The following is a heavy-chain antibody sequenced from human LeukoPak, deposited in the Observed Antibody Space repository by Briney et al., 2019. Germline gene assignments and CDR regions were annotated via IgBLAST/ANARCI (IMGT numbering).Heavy chain of an antibody. Sequence: SETPSLTCTVSGGSIRSSSYYWGWIRQPPGKGLESLGSIYYSGSTYSNPSLKTRLTISVDTPKNQSSLKLSYVTAADSAVYYCHYYGSGSYYNVRYYWGQGTLVTVSS. J-gene: IGHJ4*02. CDR3: HYYGSGSYYNVRYY. CDR1: GGSIRSSSYY. V-gene: IGHV4-39*05. D-gene: IGHD3-10*01. CDR2: IYYSGST.